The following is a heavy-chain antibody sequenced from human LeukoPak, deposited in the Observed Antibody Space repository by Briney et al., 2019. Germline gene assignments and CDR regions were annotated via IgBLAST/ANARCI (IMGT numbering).Heavy chain of an antibody. D-gene: IGHD6-6*01. CDR3: ARGGYGSSKVLFDY. CDR2: ISAFNGNT. CDR1: GYTFTSYG. J-gene: IGHJ4*02. V-gene: IGHV1-18*01. Sequence: ASVKVSCKASGYTFTSYGISWVRQAPGQGLEWMGWISAFNGNTNYAQKLQGRVTVTTDTSTSTAYMELRSLRSDDTAVYYCARGGYGSSKVLFDYWGQGTLVTVSS.